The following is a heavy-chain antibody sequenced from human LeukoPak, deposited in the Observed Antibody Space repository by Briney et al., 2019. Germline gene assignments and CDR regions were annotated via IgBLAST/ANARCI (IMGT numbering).Heavy chain of an antibody. CDR1: GFIFSSYS. D-gene: IGHD6-25*01. CDR2: ISSSSSTI. CDR3: ARARRPHYYYMDV. Sequence: GGSLRLSCAASGFIFSSYSMNWVRQAPGKGLEWVSYISSSSSTIYYADSVKGRFTISRDNAKNSLYLQMNSLRAEDTAVYYCARARRPHYYYMDVWGKGTTVSVSS. V-gene: IGHV3-48*01. J-gene: IGHJ6*03.